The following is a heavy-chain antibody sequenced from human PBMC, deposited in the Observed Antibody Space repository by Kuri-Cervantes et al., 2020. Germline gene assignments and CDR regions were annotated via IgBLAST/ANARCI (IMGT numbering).Heavy chain of an antibody. V-gene: IGHV3-9*01. J-gene: IGHJ4*02. CDR2: ISWNSGSI. Sequence: LSLTCAASGFTFDDYAMHWVRQAPGKGLEWVSGISWNSGSIGYADSVKGRFTISRDNAKNSLYLQMNSLRAEDTAVYYCARWGDTAMVREYYFDYWGQGTLVTVSS. CDR3: ARWGDTAMVREYYFDY. CDR1: GFTFDDYA. D-gene: IGHD5-18*01.